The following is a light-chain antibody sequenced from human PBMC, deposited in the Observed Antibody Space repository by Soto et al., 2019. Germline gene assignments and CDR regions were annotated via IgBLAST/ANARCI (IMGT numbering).Light chain of an antibody. V-gene: IGLV2-11*01. Sequence: QSVLTQPRSVSGSPGQSVTVSCTGTSSDVGAYDYVSWYQQHPGKAPKLIIYDVRKRPSGVPDRFSGSKSGNTASLTISWLQDDDEAPYYCCSYAGNFIYVFATGTKVTVL. CDR3: CSYAGNFIYV. CDR2: DVR. J-gene: IGLJ1*01. CDR1: SSDVGAYDY.